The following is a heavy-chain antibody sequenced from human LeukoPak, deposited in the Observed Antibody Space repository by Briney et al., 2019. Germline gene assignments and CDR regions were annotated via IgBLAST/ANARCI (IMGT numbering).Heavy chain of an antibody. CDR3: ARGYSYGSYYYYMDV. Sequence: GASVKVSCKASGYTFTSYGISWVRQAPGQGLEWMGWISAYNGNTNYAQKLQGRVTMTTDTSTSTAYMELRSLRSDDTAVYYCARGYSYGSYYYYMDVWGKGTTVTVSS. V-gene: IGHV1-18*01. J-gene: IGHJ6*03. D-gene: IGHD5-18*01. CDR2: ISAYNGNT. CDR1: GYTFTSYG.